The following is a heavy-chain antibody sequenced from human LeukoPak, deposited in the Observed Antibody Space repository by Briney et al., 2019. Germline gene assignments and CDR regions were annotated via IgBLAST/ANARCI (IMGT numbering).Heavy chain of an antibody. Sequence: GALRLSCAASGFSFSIYAMHWVRQAPGKGLEWVAVISYDGSNKYYADSVKGRFTISRDNSKNTLYLQMNSLRAEDTAVYYCAELGITMIGGVWGKGTTVTISS. J-gene: IGHJ6*04. CDR1: GFSFSIYA. CDR3: AELGITMIGGV. D-gene: IGHD3-10*02. V-gene: IGHV3-30*04. CDR2: ISYDGSNK.